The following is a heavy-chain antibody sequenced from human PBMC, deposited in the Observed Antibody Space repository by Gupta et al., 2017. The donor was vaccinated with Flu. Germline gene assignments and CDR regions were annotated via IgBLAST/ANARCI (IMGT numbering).Heavy chain of an antibody. CDR1: GYSLTELS. CDR2: FDPEDDEA. J-gene: IGHJ4*02. D-gene: IGHD2-21*01. Sequence: QVQLVQSGAEVMQPGASVKVSCKVSGYSLTELSMHWVRQAPGKGLEWMGGFDPEDDEAIYAQKFQGRVTMTEDTSTDTSYMELSSLGSEDTAVYYCATVVVGLVELFVYWGQGTLVTGSS. CDR3: ATVVVGLVELFVY. V-gene: IGHV1-24*01.